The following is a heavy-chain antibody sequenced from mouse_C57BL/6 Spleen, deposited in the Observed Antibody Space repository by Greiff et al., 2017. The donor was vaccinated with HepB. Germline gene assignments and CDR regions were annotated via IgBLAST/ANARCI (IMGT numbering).Heavy chain of an antibody. CDR1: GYAFSSSW. CDR2: IYPGDGDT. CDR3: AREGFTTVVATDWYFDV. Sequence: QVQLQQSGPELVKPGASVKISCKASGYAFSSSWMNWVKQRPGKGLEWIGRIYPGDGDTNYNGKFKGKATLTADKSSSTAYMQLSSLTSEDSAVYFCAREGFTTVVATDWYFDVWGTGTTVTVSS. D-gene: IGHD1-1*01. V-gene: IGHV1-82*01. J-gene: IGHJ1*03.